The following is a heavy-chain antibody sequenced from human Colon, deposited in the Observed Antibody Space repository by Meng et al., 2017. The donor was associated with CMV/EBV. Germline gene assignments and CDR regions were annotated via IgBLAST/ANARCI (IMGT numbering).Heavy chain of an antibody. CDR1: GFTFSSYS. D-gene: IGHD3-16*01. V-gene: IGHV3-21*01. J-gene: IGHJ4*02. CDR3: ARDMGWPFTGGDY. Sequence: SCAASGFTFSSYSMNWVRQAPGKGLEWVSSISSSSSYIYYADSVKGRFTISRDNAKNSLYLQMNSLRAEDTAVYYCARDMGWPFTGGDYWGQGTLVTVSS. CDR2: ISSSSSYI.